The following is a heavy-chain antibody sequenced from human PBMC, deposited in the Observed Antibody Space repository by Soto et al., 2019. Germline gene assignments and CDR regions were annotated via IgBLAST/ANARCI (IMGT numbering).Heavy chain of an antibody. CDR1: GFTFSSYG. J-gene: IGHJ6*02. CDR2: IWYDGSNK. D-gene: IGHD3-3*01. CDR3: ARDAYRSFYDFWSGYYTGEYGYYYGMDV. Sequence: PGGSLRLSCAASGFTFSSYGMHWVRQAPGKGLEWVAVIWYDGSNKYYADSVKGRFTISRDNSKNTLYLQMNSLRAEDTAVYYCARDAYRSFYDFWSGYYTGEYGYYYGMDVWGQGTTVTVSS. V-gene: IGHV3-33*08.